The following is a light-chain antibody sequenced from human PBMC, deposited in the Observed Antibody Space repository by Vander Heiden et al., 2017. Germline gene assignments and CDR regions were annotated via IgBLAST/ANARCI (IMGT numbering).Light chain of an antibody. CDR3: QQYNPYSPYT. CDR2: KAS. V-gene: IGKV1-5*03. J-gene: IGKJ2*01. CDR1: QSISNW. Sequence: DIQMTQSPSTLSASVGDRVTITCRASQSISNWLAWYQQKPGKAPKLLIYKASTLESGGPSRFSGSGSGTEFTLTISSLQPDDFATYYCQQYNPYSPYTFGQGTKLEIK.